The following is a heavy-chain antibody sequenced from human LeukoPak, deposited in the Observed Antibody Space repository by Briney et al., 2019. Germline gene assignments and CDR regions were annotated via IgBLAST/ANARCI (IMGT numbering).Heavy chain of an antibody. D-gene: IGHD2-21*01. CDR1: GFNFGDSR. V-gene: IGHV3-7*04. CDR2: VNQDGTEK. CDR3: VKGDWYFES. Sequence: GGSLRLSCAASGFNFGDSRMTWVRQAPGKGLQWVANVNQDGTEKHFLDSVEGRFTISRDNAKKSLYLQMSSLRPEDTALYFCVKGDWYFESWGQGTLVTVSS. J-gene: IGHJ4*02.